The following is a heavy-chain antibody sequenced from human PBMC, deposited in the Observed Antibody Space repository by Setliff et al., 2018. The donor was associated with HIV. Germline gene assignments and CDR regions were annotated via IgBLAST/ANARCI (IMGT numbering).Heavy chain of an antibody. CDR3: ARPNYYDSSGSFDY. Sequence: PGGSLRLSCAAAGFTFSGYRMNWVRQAPGKGLEWVSYISRSGSTIHYADSVKGRFTISRDNAKNSLYLQMNSLRAEDTAVYYCARPNYYDSSGSFDYWGQGTLVTVSS. D-gene: IGHD3-22*01. J-gene: IGHJ4*02. CDR1: GFTFSGYR. V-gene: IGHV3-48*04. CDR2: ISRSGSTI.